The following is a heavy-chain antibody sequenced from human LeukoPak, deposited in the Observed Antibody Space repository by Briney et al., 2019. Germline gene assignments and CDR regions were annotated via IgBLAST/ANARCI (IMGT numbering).Heavy chain of an antibody. J-gene: IGHJ4*02. D-gene: IGHD3-10*01. CDR3: ARWEDYYGSGSYPVYFDY. CDR2: INHSGST. Sequence: PSETLSLTCAVYGGSFSGDYWSWIRQPPGKGLEWIGEINHSGSTNYNPSLKSRVTISVDTSKNQFSLKLSSVTAADTAVYYCARWEDYYGSGSYPVYFDYRGQGTLVTVSS. CDR1: GGSFSGDY. V-gene: IGHV4-34*01.